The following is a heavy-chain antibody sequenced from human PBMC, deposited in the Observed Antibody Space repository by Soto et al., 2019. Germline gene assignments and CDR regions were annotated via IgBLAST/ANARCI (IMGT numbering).Heavy chain of an antibody. Sequence: GSLRLSCAASGFTFSSYGMHWVRQAPGKGLEWVAVISYDGSNKYYADSVKGRFTISRDNSKNTLYLQMNSLRAEDTAVYYCGRRGRGSSYDYGGRGPRVPVSS. D-gene: IGHD3-16*01. CDR1: GFTFSSYG. CDR3: GRRGRGSSYDY. V-gene: IGHV3-30*03. J-gene: IGHJ4*02. CDR2: ISYDGSNK.